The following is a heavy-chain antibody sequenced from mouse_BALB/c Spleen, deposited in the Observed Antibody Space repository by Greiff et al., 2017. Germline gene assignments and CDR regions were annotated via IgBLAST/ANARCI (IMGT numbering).Heavy chain of an antibody. CDR1: GFNIKDTY. J-gene: IGHJ2*01. Sequence: DVQLQESGAELVKPGASVKLSCTASGFNIKDTYMHWVKQRPEQGLEWIGRIDPANGNTKYDPKFQGKATITADTSSNTAYLQLSSLTSEDTAVYYCAILPQGHFDYWGQGTTLTVSS. V-gene: IGHV14-3*02. CDR3: AILPQGHFDY. CDR2: IDPANGNT.